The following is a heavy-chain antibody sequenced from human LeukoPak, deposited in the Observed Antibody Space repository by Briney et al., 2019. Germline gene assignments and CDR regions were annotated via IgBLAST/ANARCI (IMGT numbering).Heavy chain of an antibody. D-gene: IGHD4-23*01. J-gene: IGHJ5*02. Sequence: ASVKVSCKASGYTLTNYDINWVRQAPGQGLEWVGWMKPKSGETGYAQKFQGRATMTRDTSINTAYMELRSLTSEDTAVYYCARDYGGNSGWFDPWGQGTLVTVSS. CDR1: GYTLTNYD. V-gene: IGHV1-8*01. CDR2: MKPKSGET. CDR3: ARDYGGNSGWFDP.